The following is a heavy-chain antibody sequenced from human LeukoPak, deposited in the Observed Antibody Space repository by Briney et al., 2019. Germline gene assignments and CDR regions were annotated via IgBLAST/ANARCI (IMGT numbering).Heavy chain of an antibody. Sequence: GGSLRLSCAASGFTFSSYAMHWVRQAPGKGLEWVAVISYDGSNKYYADSVKGRFTISRDSSKNTLYLQMNSLRAEDTAVYYCAGPLRNAFDIWGQGTMVTVSS. J-gene: IGHJ3*02. CDR3: AGPLRNAFDI. D-gene: IGHD1-14*01. CDR1: GFTFSSYA. V-gene: IGHV3-30-3*01. CDR2: ISYDGSNK.